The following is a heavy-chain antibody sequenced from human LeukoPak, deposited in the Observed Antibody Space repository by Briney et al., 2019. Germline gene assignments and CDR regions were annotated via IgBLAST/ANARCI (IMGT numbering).Heavy chain of an antibody. CDR3: ARDGSGSQHQPAADY. D-gene: IGHD3-10*01. J-gene: IGHJ4*02. CDR1: GGSISSGNYY. V-gene: IGHV4-61*02. Sequence: NPSETLSLTCTVSGGSISSGNYYLNWIRQPAGEGLEWIGRIYTSGSTNYNPSLKSRVTISVDTSKNQFSLKLSSVTAADTAVYYCARDGSGSQHQPAADYWGQGTLVTVSS. CDR2: IYTSGST.